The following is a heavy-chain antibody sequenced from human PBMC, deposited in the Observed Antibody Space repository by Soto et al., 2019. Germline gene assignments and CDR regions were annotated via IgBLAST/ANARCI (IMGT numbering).Heavy chain of an antibody. CDR3: ARDLRHSSSWKYYYYYGMDV. CDR1: GGTFSSYA. Sequence: QVQLVQSGAEVKKPGSSVKVSCKASGGTFSSYAISWVRQAPGQGLEWMGGIIPIFGTANYTQKFQGRVTITADESTSTAYMELSSLRSGDTAVYYCARDLRHSSSWKYYYYYGMDVWGQGTTVTVSS. CDR2: IIPIFGTA. D-gene: IGHD6-13*01. V-gene: IGHV1-69*01. J-gene: IGHJ6*02.